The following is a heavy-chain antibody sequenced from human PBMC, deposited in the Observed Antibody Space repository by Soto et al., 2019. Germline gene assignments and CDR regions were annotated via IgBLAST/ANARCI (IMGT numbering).Heavy chain of an antibody. CDR3: ARLYSSAWYGPGRY. CDR2: INWNGGST. D-gene: IGHD6-19*01. Sequence: PGGSLRLSCAASGVTFDDYGMSWVRQAPGKGLEWVSGINWNGGSTGYADSVKGRFTISRDNAKNSLYLQMNSLRAEDTALYYCARLYSSAWYGPGRYWGQGTLVTVSS. J-gene: IGHJ4*02. CDR1: GVTFDDYG. V-gene: IGHV3-20*04.